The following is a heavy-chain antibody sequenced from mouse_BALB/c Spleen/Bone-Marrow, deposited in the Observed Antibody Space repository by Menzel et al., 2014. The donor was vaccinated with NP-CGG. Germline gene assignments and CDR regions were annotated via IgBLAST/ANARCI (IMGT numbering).Heavy chain of an antibody. CDR3: ARGIRIYFDY. CDR1: GYTFSNYW. D-gene: IGHD3-2*02. V-gene: IGHV1-9*01. CDR2: ILPGSGSS. J-gene: IGHJ2*01. Sequence: QVQLKESGAELMKPGASVKISCKATGYTFSNYWIEWVKQRPGHGLEWIGEILPGSGSSQYNEKFKGKATFTADTSSNTAYMQLSSLTSEDSAVYYCARGIRIYFDYWGQGTTLTVSS.